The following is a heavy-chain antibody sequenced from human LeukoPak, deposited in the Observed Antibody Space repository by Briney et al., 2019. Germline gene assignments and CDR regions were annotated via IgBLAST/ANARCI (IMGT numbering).Heavy chain of an antibody. CDR2: INPNSGGT. CDR3: ARGVSGTYYFFDY. Sequence: GASVKVSCKTSGYTFTANYIHWVRQAPGQGLEWMGWINPNSGGTNYAQTFQGRVTMTSETSISTAYMDLSSLRFDDTAIYYCARGVSGTYYFFDYWGQGTLSPSPQ. D-gene: IGHD6-25*01. J-gene: IGHJ4*02. CDR1: GYTFTANY. V-gene: IGHV1-2*02.